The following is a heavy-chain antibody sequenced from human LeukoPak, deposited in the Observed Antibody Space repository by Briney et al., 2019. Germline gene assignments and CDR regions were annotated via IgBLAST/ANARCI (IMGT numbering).Heavy chain of an antibody. J-gene: IGHJ4*02. D-gene: IGHD6-19*01. Sequence: PGGSLRLSCAASGFTFSSYGMSWVRQAPGKGLEWVSAISGSGGSTYYADSVKGRFTISRDNSKNTLYLQMNSLRAEDTAVYYCAKAPYSSGWLGSYFDYWGQGTLVTVSS. CDR1: GFTFSSYG. V-gene: IGHV3-23*01. CDR2: ISGSGGST. CDR3: AKAPYSSGWLGSYFDY.